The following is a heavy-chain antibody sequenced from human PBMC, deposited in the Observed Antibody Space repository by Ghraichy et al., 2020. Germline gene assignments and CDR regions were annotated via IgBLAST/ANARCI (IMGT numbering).Heavy chain of an antibody. CDR1: GGPISRNSYY. D-gene: IGHD3-3*01. V-gene: IGHV4-39*01. CDR2: IYYSGGT. CDR3: ARQPRPYYDFEGGMDV. J-gene: IGHJ6*02. Sequence: SETLSLTCTVSGGPISRNSYYWGWIRQPPGKGLEWIGNIYYSGGTYYNPSLSGRVTISVDTSKNQFSLKLTSVTAADTAVYYCARQPRPYYDFEGGMDVWGQGTTVTVSS.